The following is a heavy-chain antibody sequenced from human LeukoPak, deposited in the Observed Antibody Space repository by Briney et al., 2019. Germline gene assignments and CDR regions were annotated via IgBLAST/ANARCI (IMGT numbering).Heavy chain of an antibody. Sequence: GGSLRLSCAASGFTFSSYSMNWVRQAPGKGLEWVSYISSSSSTIYYADSVKGRFTISRDNAKNSLYLQMDSLRAEDTAVYYCAGLGYCSSTSCYGMGLDYWGQGTLVTVSS. CDR2: ISSSSSTI. V-gene: IGHV3-48*01. CDR3: AGLGYCSSTSCYGMGLDY. CDR1: GFTFSSYS. J-gene: IGHJ4*02. D-gene: IGHD2-2*01.